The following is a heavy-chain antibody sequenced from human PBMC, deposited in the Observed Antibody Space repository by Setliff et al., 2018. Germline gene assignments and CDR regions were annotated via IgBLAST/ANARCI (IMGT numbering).Heavy chain of an antibody. CDR3: ARSPSSGAYWNPRPFYSDY. D-gene: IGHD1-26*01. CDR2: ISPSGST. J-gene: IGHJ4*02. CDR1: DASITSGGFY. V-gene: IGHV4-61*09. Sequence: SETLSLTCSVSDASITSGGFYWTWIRQPAGKGLEWIGHISPSGSTTYNPSVKSRVTISLDTSKNHFSLKLDSVTAADTALYYCARSPSSGAYWNPRPFYSDYWARGTLVTSPQ.